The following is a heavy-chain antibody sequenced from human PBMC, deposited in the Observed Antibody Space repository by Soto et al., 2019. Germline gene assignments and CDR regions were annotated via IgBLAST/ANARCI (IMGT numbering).Heavy chain of an antibody. D-gene: IGHD5-12*01. CDR1: GYTFTTYG. CDR2: SSPYNGTT. CDR3: ASDGERDTGLNFYYYLHGMDA. J-gene: IGHJ6*02. Sequence: ASVKVSCKASGYTFTTYGISWVRQAPGQGLEWMGWSSPYNGTTKYAEKFQGEMTMTTDTATSTAYMDLRSLSSDDTAVYYRASDGERDTGLNFYYYLHGMDAWGQGTRVTVSS. V-gene: IGHV1-18*04.